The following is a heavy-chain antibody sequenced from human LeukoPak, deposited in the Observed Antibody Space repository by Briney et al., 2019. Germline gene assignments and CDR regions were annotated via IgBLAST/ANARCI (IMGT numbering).Heavy chain of an antibody. CDR3: AKSGYQLLAGNWFDP. J-gene: IGHJ5*02. D-gene: IGHD2-2*01. Sequence: GGSLILSCAASGFTFSSYGMHWVRQAPGKGLEWVAVISYDGSNKYYADSVKGRFTISRDNSKNTLDLQMNSLRAEDTAVYYCAKSGYQLLAGNWFDPWGQGTLVTVSS. V-gene: IGHV3-30*18. CDR1: GFTFSSYG. CDR2: ISYDGSNK.